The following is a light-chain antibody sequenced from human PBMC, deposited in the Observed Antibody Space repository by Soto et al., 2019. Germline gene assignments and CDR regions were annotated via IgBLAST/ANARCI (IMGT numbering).Light chain of an antibody. J-gene: IGLJ2*01. CDR1: SSDVGDYNY. CDR2: EVS. V-gene: IGLV2-14*01. CDR3: SSYTFSNTPVV. Sequence: QSALTQPASVSGSPGQSITISCTGTSSDVGDYNYVSWYQQHPGKAPKLMIYEVSNRPSGVSNRFSGSKSGNTASLTISGLQAEDEADYYCSSYTFSNTPVVFGGGTKLTVL.